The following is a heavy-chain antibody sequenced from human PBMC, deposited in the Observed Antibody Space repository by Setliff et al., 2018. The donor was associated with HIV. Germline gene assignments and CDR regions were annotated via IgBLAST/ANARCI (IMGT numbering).Heavy chain of an antibody. D-gene: IGHD2-21*02. V-gene: IGHV1-18*01. CDR1: GYTFTSYG. J-gene: IGHJ6*03. CDR3: ARRGDCYGFDPIYDYYYYMDV. CDR2: ITPFNGNT. Sequence: ASVKVSCKASGYTFTSYGISWVRQAPGQGLEWMGWITPFNGNTNYAQKLQGRVTMTTDTSTSTAYMELRSLRSDDTAVYYCARRGDCYGFDPIYDYYYYMDVWSKGTTVSV.